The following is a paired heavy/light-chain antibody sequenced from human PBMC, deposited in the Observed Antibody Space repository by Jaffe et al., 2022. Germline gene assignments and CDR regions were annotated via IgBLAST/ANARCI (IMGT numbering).Heavy chain of an antibody. CDR2: VTGSGRNT. V-gene: IGHV3-23*05. D-gene: IGHD1-26*01. CDR1: GFTFDNFA. J-gene: IGHJ3*02. Sequence: EVQLWESGGGMVLPGGSLRLSCGGSGFTFDNFAVNWLRRAPGKALEWVSGVTGSGRNTYYGESVRGRFTISRDNSKNMVSLQMNSLRVEDTAIYYCAKEIGSTSKGSFDIWGQGTKVTVSS. CDR3: AKEIGSTSKGSFDI.
Light chain of an antibody. J-gene: IGLJ3*02. CDR1: SRDVGGYDF. Sequence: QSALTQPPSASGSPGQSVTISCTGTSRDVGGYDFVSWYQHHPGKAPKLVMFEVYRRPSGVSSRFYGSKSGNTASLTISNIGPEDEAHYYCNSYDGTSGLLFGGGTKLTVL. CDR3: NSYDGTSGLL. V-gene: IGLV2-8*01. CDR2: EVY.